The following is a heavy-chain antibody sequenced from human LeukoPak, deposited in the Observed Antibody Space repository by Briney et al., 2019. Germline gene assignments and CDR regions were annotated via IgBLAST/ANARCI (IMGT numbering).Heavy chain of an antibody. CDR1: GFTFSSYS. CDR2: ISSSSSTI. J-gene: IGHJ4*02. Sequence: GGSLRLSCAASGFTFSSYSMNWVRQAPGKGLEWVSYISSSSSTIYYADSVKGRFTISRDNAKNSLYLQMNSLRAEDTAVYYCARDRYDYVWGSYRCFDYWGQGTLVTVSS. D-gene: IGHD3-16*02. CDR3: ARDRYDYVWGSYRCFDY. V-gene: IGHV3-48*01.